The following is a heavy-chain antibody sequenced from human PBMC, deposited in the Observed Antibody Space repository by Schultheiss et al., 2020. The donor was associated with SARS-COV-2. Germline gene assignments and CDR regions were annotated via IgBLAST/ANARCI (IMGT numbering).Heavy chain of an antibody. CDR3: ARAGDGYNYEFGAFDI. CDR2: INHSGST. CDR1: GGSISSGGYS. V-gene: IGHV4-30-2*01. Sequence: LRLSCAVSGGSISSGGYSWSWIRQPPGKGLEWIGEINHSGSTNYNPSLKSRVTISVDTSKNQFSLKLSSVTAADTAVYYCARAGDGYNYEFGAFDIWGQGTMVTVSS. D-gene: IGHD5-24*01. J-gene: IGHJ3*02.